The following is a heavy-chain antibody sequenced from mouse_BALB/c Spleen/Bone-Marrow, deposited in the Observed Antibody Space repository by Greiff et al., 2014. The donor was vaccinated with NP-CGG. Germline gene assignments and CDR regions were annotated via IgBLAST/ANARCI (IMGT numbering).Heavy chain of an antibody. V-gene: IGHV3-2*02. CDR2: ISYSGNT. J-gene: IGHJ4*01. CDR3: ATLYGNYDYAMDY. CDR1: GYSITSDYA. Sequence: EVQLQQSGPGLVKPSQSLSLTCTVTGYSITSDYAWNWIRQFPGNKLEWMGYISYSGNTSYHPSLKSRISITRDTSKNQFFLQLNSVTIEDTATYFCATLYGNYDYAMDYWGQGTSVTVSS. D-gene: IGHD2-1*01.